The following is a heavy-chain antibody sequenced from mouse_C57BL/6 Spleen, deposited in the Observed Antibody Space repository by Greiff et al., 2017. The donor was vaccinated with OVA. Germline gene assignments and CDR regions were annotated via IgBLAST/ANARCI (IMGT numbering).Heavy chain of an antibody. CDR1: GYAFSSSW. J-gene: IGHJ4*01. Sequence: VQLLQSGPELVKPGASVKISCKASGYAFSSSWMNWVKQRPGKGLEWIGRIYPGDGYTNYHGKFKGKSTLTADKSSSTAYMQLSSLTSEDTEVYVCEGGNSYDYAMDDWGKGTSVTVSS. CDR2: IYPGDGYT. D-gene: IGHD1-1*01. CDR3: EGGNSYDYAMDD. V-gene: IGHV1-82*01.